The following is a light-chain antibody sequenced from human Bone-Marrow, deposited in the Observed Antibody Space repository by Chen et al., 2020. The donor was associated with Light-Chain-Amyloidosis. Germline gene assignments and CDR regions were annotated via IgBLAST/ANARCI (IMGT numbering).Light chain of an antibody. J-gene: IGKJ4*01. CDR3: LQRGYGPLT. CDR2: DAS. CDR1: QSVNSF. Sequence: EIVLTQSPATLSLSPGERATLSCRASQSVNSFLAWYQQKPGQAPRLLIYDASQRATGVPARFSGSGSGADFTLTISSLEPEDFAVYYCLQRGYGPLTFGGGTKVEI. V-gene: IGKV3-11*01.